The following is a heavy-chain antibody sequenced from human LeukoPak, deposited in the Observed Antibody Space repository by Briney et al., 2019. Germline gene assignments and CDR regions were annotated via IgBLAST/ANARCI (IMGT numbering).Heavy chain of an antibody. Sequence: ASLKVSCKAAGYTFTGYYMHWVRHAPGQGLEWMGWITRNSGGTNNAQKFQGRVTMTRDTSISTAYMELSRLTSDDTAVYYCARDPPIGGADVFDIWGQGTMVTVSS. CDR2: ITRNSGGT. J-gene: IGHJ3*02. CDR3: ARDPPIGGADVFDI. CDR1: GYTFTGYY. V-gene: IGHV1-2*02. D-gene: IGHD3-10*01.